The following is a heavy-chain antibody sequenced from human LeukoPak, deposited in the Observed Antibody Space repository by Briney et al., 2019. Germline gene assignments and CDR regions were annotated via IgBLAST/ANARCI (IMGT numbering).Heavy chain of an antibody. V-gene: IGHV4-59*08. CDR3: AKRRYSGFAFDP. CDR2: IYYSGST. J-gene: IGHJ5*02. CDR1: GGSISGYY. Sequence: SETLSLTCTVSGGSISGYYWSWIRQSPGKGLEWIGYIYYSGSTNYNPSLMSRVSMSVDTSKNQFSLKLSSVTAADTALYYCAKRRYSGFAFDPWGQGTLVTVSS. D-gene: IGHD5-12*01.